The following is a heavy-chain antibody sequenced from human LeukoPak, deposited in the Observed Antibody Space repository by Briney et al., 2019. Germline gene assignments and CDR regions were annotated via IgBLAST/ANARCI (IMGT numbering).Heavy chain of an antibody. CDR2: IYHSGST. CDR1: GGSISSGGYS. D-gene: IGHD4-17*01. V-gene: IGHV4-30-2*01. J-gene: IGHJ5*02. Sequence: SQTLSLTCAVSGGSISSGGYSWSWIRQPPGKGLEWIGYIYHSGSTYYNPSLKSRVTISVDRSKNQFSLKLSSVTAADTAVYYCARAGGAYNWFDPWGQGTLVTVSS. CDR3: ARAGGAYNWFDP.